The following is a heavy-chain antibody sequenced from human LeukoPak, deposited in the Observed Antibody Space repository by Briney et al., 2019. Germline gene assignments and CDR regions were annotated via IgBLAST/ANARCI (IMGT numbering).Heavy chain of an antibody. D-gene: IGHD3-22*01. J-gene: IGHJ4*02. CDR2: INAGNGNT. V-gene: IGHV1-3*03. CDR3: ARGWSGYYDSSGYYSFDY. Sequence: ASVKVSCKASGYSFTNYAMNWVRQAPGQGLEWMGWINAGNGNTKYSQEFQGRVTITRDTSASTAYMELSSLRSEDMAVYYCARGWSGYYDSSGYYSFDYWGQGTLVTVSS. CDR1: GYSFTNYA.